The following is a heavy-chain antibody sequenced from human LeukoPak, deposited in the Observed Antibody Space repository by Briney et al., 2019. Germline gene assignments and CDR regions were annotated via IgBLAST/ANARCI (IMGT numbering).Heavy chain of an antibody. CDR1: GFTFSVYG. CDR2: ISSSSSYI. D-gene: IGHD3-3*01. J-gene: IGHJ6*02. Sequence: GGSLRLSCAASGFTFSVYGLNWVRQAPGKGLEWVSSISSSSSYIYYGDSVKGRFTISRDNAKKSLYLQMNSLRAGDTAVYYCAREFGYYDFWSGMSREGHGMDVWGQGTTVTVSS. CDR3: AREFGYYDFWSGMSREGHGMDV. V-gene: IGHV3-21*01.